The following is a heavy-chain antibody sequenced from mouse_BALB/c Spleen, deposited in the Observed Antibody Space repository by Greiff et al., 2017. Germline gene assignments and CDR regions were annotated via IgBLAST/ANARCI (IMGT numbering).Heavy chain of an antibody. V-gene: IGHV5-4*02. J-gene: IGHJ4*01. D-gene: IGHD3-3*01. Sequence: EVQLQESGGGLVKPGGSLKLSCAASGFTFSDYYMYWVRQTPEKRLEWVATISDGGSYTYYPDSVKGRFTISRDNAKNNLYLQMSSLKSEDTAMYYCAREGRDAYYAMDYWGQGTSVTVSS. CDR2: ISDGGSYT. CDR1: GFTFSDYY. CDR3: AREGRDAYYAMDY.